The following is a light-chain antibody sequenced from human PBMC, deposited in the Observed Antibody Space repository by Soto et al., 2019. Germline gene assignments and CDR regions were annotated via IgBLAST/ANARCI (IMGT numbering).Light chain of an antibody. Sequence: QSALTQPASVSGSPGQSITISCTGTSNDVGGYNYVSWYQQHPGKAPKLIICDVSSRPSGVSNRFSGSKSDNTASLTISGLQTEDEADYFCTSKRGSSTLVFGTGTKVTVL. CDR3: TSKRGSSTLV. CDR1: SNDVGGYNY. CDR2: DVS. V-gene: IGLV2-14*01. J-gene: IGLJ1*01.